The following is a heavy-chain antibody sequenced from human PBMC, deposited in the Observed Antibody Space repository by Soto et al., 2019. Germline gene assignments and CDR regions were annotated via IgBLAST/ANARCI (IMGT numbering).Heavy chain of an antibody. V-gene: IGHV1-69*01. CDR2: IIPIFGTA. J-gene: IGHJ4*02. CDR3: ARTEREVVTATGAFDY. Sequence: QVQLVQSGAEVKKPGSSVKVSCKASGGTFSIYAISWVRQAPGQRLEWMGGIIPIFGTANYAQKFQGRVTITADESTSTAYMELSSLRSEDTAVYYCARTEREVVTATGAFDYWGQGTLVTVSS. CDR1: GGTFSIYA. D-gene: IGHD2-21*02.